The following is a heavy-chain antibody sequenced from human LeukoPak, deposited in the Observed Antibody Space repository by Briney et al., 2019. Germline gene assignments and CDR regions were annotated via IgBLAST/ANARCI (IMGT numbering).Heavy chain of an antibody. V-gene: IGHV3-30*03. Sequence: QPGGSLRLSCAASGFTFSSYGMHWVRQAPGKGLEWVAVISYDGSNKYYAVSVKGRFTISRDNSKNTLYLQMNSLRAEDTAVYFCARDDSSGHYERGAGDFYFYGMDVWGQGTTVTVSS. J-gene: IGHJ6*02. CDR2: ISYDGSNK. D-gene: IGHD3-22*01. CDR3: ARDDSSGHYERGAGDFYFYGMDV. CDR1: GFTFSSYG.